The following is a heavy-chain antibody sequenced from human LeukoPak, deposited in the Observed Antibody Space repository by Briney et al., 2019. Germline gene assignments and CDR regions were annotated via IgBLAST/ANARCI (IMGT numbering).Heavy chain of an antibody. CDR3: AREVESHDYVRGSYRYRWFDAFDI. CDR2: ISYDGSNK. J-gene: IGHJ3*02. D-gene: IGHD3-16*02. CDR1: GFTFSSYA. V-gene: IGHV3-30*04. Sequence: GGSLRLSCAASGFTFSSYAMHWVRQAPGKGLEWVAVISYDGSNKYYADSVKGRFTISRDNSKNTLYLQMNSLRAEDTAVYYCAREVESHDYVRGSYRYRWFDAFDIWGQGTMVTVSS.